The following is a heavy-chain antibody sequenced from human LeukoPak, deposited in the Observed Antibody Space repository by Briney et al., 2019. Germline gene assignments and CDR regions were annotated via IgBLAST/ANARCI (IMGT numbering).Heavy chain of an antibody. CDR3: ARLYDYVWGSYRYTRFDP. D-gene: IGHD3-16*02. CDR2: INHSGST. CDR1: GGSFSGYY. J-gene: IGHJ5*02. Sequence: SETLSLTCAVYGGSFSGYYWSWIRQPPGKGLEWIGEINHSGSTNYNPSLKSRVTISVDTSKNQLSLKLSSVTAADTAVYYCARLYDYVWGSYRYTRFDPWGQGTLVTVSS. V-gene: IGHV4-34*01.